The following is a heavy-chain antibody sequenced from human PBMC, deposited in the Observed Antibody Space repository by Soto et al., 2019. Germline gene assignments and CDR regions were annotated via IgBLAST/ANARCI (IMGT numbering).Heavy chain of an antibody. CDR3: TKDGGGDGDDAVEF. J-gene: IGHJ4*03. CDR1: GFTFSSYG. CDR2: ISYDGSNK. Sequence: QVQLVESGGGVVEPGRSLRLSCTASGFTFSSYGTHWVRQAPGKGLEWVAVISYDGSNKYYADSVKGRFTISSDNSKNTMYLQMNSPRAEDTVVYYGTKDGGGDGDDAVEFWGQGTLVAVCS. D-gene: IGHD2-21*02. V-gene: IGHV3-30*18.